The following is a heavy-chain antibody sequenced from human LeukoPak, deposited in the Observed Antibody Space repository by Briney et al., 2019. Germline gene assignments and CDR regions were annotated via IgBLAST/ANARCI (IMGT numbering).Heavy chain of an antibody. CDR1: GGSFSGYY. D-gene: IGHD2-2*01. V-gene: IGHV4-34*01. CDR3: ARRGYCSSTSCYASGY. J-gene: IGHJ4*02. Sequence: TSETLSLTCAVYGGSFSGYYWSWIRQPPGKGLEWIGEINHSGSTNYNPSLKSRVTISVDTSKNQFSLKLSSVTAADTAVYYCARRGYCSSTSCYASGYWGQGTLVTVSS. CDR2: INHSGST.